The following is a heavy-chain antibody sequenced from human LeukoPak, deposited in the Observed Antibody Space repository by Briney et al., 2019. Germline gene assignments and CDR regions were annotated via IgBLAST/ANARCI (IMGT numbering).Heavy chain of an antibody. CDR1: GGSISSDS. CDR3: ARFPTENWFDP. V-gene: IGHV4-59*08. J-gene: IGHJ5*02. Sequence: SETLSLTCTVSGGSISSDSWSWIRQPPGKGLEWIGYIYYSGSTNYNPSLKSRVTISVDTSKNQFSLKLSSVTAADTAVYYCARFPTENWFDPWGQGTLVTVSS. CDR2: IYYSGST. D-gene: IGHD4-11*01.